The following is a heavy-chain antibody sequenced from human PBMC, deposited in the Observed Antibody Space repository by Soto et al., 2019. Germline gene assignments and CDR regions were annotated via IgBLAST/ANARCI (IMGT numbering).Heavy chain of an antibody. CDR3: ARGGGDDYGEDY. Sequence: QVQLVQSGAEVKKPGSSVKVSCKASGGTFSNYAISWVRQAPGQGLEWMGGIIPLFGTANYAQKFQGRVTITADESTGPAYLERSSLRSEDPAVYYWARGGGDDYGEDYWGQGTLVSVSS. J-gene: IGHJ4*02. CDR2: IIPLFGTA. CDR1: GGTFSNYA. D-gene: IGHD4-17*01. V-gene: IGHV1-69*01.